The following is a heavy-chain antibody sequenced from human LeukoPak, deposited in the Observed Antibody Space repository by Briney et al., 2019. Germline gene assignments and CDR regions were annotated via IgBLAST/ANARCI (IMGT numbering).Heavy chain of an antibody. D-gene: IGHD3-10*01. Sequence: SETLSLTCTVSGGSISSYYWSWIRQPPGKGLEWIGYIYYSGSTNYNPSLKSRVTISVDTSKNQFSLKLSSVTAADTAVYYCARTYYLKGYAFDIWGQGTMVTVSS. V-gene: IGHV4-59*01. CDR3: ARTYYLKGYAFDI. CDR2: IYYSGST. CDR1: GGSISSYY. J-gene: IGHJ3*02.